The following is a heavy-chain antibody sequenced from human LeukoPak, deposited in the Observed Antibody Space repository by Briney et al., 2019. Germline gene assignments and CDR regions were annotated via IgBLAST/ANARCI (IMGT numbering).Heavy chain of an antibody. V-gene: IGHV3-9*01. CDR2: ISWNSGSI. CDR1: GFTFDDYA. Sequence: GRSLRLSCAASGFTFDDYAMHWVRHAPGKGLEWVSGISWNSGSIGYADSVKGRFTISRDNAKNSLYLQMNSLRAEDTALYYCAKDPTTWGIYYFDYWGQGTLVTVSS. J-gene: IGHJ4*02. D-gene: IGHD1-26*01. CDR3: AKDPTTWGIYYFDY.